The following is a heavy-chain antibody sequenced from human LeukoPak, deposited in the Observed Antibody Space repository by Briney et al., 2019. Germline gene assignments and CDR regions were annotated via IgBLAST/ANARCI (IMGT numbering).Heavy chain of an antibody. J-gene: IGHJ3*02. CDR2: ISGSGGST. D-gene: IGHD3-22*01. CDR1: GFTFSSYA. V-gene: IGHV3-23*01. Sequence: GRSLRLSCAASGFTFSSYAMSWVRQAPGKGLEWVSAISGSGGSTYYADSVKGRFTISRDNSKNTLYLQMNSLRAEDTAVYYCAKDTYYYDSSGYYGDAFDIWGQGTMVTVSS. CDR3: AKDTYYYDSSGYYGDAFDI.